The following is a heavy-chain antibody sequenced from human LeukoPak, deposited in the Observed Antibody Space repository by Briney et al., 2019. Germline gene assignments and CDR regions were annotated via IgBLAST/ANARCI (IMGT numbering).Heavy chain of an antibody. Sequence: GGSLRPSCAASGFTFSSYWMHWVRQSPGEGLVWVSRINTDGSSTSYADSVKGRFTISRDNAKNTLYLKMNSLRAEDTAVYYCARGDIVVVPAALDAFDIWGQGTMVTVSS. J-gene: IGHJ3*02. V-gene: IGHV3-74*01. CDR3: ARGDIVVVPAALDAFDI. CDR2: INTDGSST. D-gene: IGHD2-2*01. CDR1: GFTFSSYW.